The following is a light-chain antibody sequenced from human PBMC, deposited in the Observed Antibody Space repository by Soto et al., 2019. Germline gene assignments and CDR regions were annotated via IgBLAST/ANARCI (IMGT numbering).Light chain of an antibody. CDR1: SSNIGTNY. CDR3: TAWDDSLSGPLYV. Sequence: QSVLTRPPSVSGTPGQRVTITCSGSSSNIGTNYVYWYQQLPGTAPKLLIYRSNQRPSGVPDRFSGSKSGTSASLAISGLRSEDEADYYCTAWDDSLSGPLYVFGTGTKLTVL. CDR2: RSN. V-gene: IGLV1-47*01. J-gene: IGLJ1*01.